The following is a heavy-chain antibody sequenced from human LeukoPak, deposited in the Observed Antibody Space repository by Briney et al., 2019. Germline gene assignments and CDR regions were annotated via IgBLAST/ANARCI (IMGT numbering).Heavy chain of an antibody. CDR1: GFSISSYW. V-gene: IGHV3-7*04. CDR3: ARENYDILTYFGTGMDV. CDR2: IKQDGSEK. D-gene: IGHD3-9*01. Sequence: PGGSLRLSCAASGFSISSYWMSWVRQAPGKGLEWVANIKQDGSEKYYVDSVKGRFTISRDNAKNSLYLQMNSLRAEDTAVYNCARENYDILTYFGTGMDVWGQGTTVTVSS. J-gene: IGHJ6*02.